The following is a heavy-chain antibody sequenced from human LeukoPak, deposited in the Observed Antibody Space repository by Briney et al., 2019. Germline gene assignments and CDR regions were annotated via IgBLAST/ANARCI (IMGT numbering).Heavy chain of an antibody. D-gene: IGHD3-22*01. CDR1: GFTFSSYA. J-gene: IGHJ4*02. CDR3: AKDSGDYDSSGYYFGAY. V-gene: IGHV3-7*03. CDR2: IKQDGTEK. Sequence: PGGSLRLSCAASGFTFSSYAMSWVRQAPGKGLEWVAHIKQDGTEKHYLDSVKGRFTISRDNAKNSLYLQMNSLRAEDTAVYYCAKDSGDYDSSGYYFGAYWGQGTLVTVSS.